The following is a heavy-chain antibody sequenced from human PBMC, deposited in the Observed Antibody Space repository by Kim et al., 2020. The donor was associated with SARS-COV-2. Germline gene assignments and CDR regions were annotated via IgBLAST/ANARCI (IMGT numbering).Heavy chain of an antibody. V-gene: IGHV3-66*01. D-gene: IGHD3-22*01. CDR3: ARAGYYDSSGHYF. J-gene: IGHJ2*01. CDR2: IYYSGRT. Sequence: GGSLRLSCAASGFSVRNTYLSWFRQPPGKGLEWVSLIYYSGRTFYADSVKGRFTVSKDNSKDTLYLQMNSLGAEDTAVYYCARAGYYDSSGHYF. CDR1: GFSVRNTY.